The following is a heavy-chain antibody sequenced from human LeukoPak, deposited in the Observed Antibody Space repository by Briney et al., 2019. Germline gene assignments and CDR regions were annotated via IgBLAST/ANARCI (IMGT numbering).Heavy chain of an antibody. V-gene: IGHV4-34*01. D-gene: IGHD3-10*01. CDR2: INHSGST. J-gene: IGHJ4*02. CDR1: GGSFSGYH. CDR3: AREGYYGSGYPFDY. Sequence: SETLSLTCGVYGGSFSGYHWSWIRQPPGKGLEWIGQINHSGSTNYNPSLKSRVTIALDTSKNQFSLRPSSVTAADTAVYYCAREGYYGSGYPFDYWGQGTLVTVSS.